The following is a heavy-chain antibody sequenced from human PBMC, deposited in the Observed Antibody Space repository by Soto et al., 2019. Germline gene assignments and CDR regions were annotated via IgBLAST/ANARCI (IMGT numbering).Heavy chain of an antibody. CDR2: ISTKNGNP. CDR3: ARDRDTSGYYCYYYGMDV. Sequence: QLVQSGGEVKKPGASVKVSCKASGYTFSDHGISWVRQAPGQGLEWMGWISTKNGNPKYGQKFQGRVTMTKDTSTSTVSMELRSLRPDDAAVYYCARDRDTSGYYCYYYGMDVWGQGTTVTVSS. CDR1: GYTFSDHG. V-gene: IGHV1-18*01. D-gene: IGHD3-3*01. J-gene: IGHJ6*02.